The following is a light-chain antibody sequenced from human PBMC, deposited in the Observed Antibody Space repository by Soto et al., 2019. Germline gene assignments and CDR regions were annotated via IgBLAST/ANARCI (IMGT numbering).Light chain of an antibody. CDR3: QQYTDWPLT. Sequence: IVLTQSPCTLSLSPGERATLSCRASQSVSVNSLAWYQQKGGQAPRLLIYGVSNRATGVPDRFSGSGSGTDFTLTISRLGPEDFAVYYCQQYTDWPLTFGQGTKV. V-gene: IGKV3-20*01. J-gene: IGKJ1*01. CDR1: QSVSVNS. CDR2: GVS.